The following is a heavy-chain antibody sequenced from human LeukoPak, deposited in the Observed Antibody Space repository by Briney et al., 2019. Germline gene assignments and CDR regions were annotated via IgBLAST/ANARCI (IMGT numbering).Heavy chain of an antibody. V-gene: IGHV3-30*04. Sequence: GGSLKLSCAASGFNFRTYAFHWVRQAPGKGPEWMAFITYDGTDTYYADSVKGRFTLSRDNSQNTLYLQMNSLRAADTAVYYCARPGGYAFDLWGQGTMVTVSS. CDR2: ITYDGTDT. CDR3: ARPGGYAFDL. J-gene: IGHJ3*01. CDR1: GFNFRTYA. D-gene: IGHD3-16*01.